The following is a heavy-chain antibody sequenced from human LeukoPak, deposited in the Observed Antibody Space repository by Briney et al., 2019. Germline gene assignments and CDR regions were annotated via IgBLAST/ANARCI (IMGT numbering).Heavy chain of an antibody. Sequence: SETLSLTCTVSGGSIINYYWSWIRQSPGKGLEWIAYIHSSGSTRSNPSLKSRVTMSVDTYQNQFSLKLSSVTAADTAAYYCARRSCSTINCYIVYFDYWGQGTLVTVSS. CDR1: GGSIINYY. J-gene: IGHJ4*02. CDR3: ARRSCSTINCYIVYFDY. CDR2: IHSSGST. V-gene: IGHV4-59*08. D-gene: IGHD2-2*02.